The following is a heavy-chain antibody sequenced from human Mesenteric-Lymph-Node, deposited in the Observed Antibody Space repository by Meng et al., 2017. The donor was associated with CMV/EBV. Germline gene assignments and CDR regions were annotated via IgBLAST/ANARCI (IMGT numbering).Heavy chain of an antibody. Sequence: YTFTSYDINWVRQATGQGLEWMGWMNPNSGNTGYAQKFQGRVTITRNTSISTAYMELSSLRSEDTAVYYCARGAYYYDSSAHNGFDPWGQGTLVTVSS. CDR1: YTFTSYD. D-gene: IGHD3-22*01. CDR2: MNPNSGNT. J-gene: IGHJ5*02. V-gene: IGHV1-8*03. CDR3: ARGAYYYDSSAHNGFDP.